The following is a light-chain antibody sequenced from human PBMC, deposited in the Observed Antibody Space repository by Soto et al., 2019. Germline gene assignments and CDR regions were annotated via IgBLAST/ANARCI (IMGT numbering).Light chain of an antibody. Sequence: DIKMTQSPTTLSASVGDRVTITCRASQSISSLLAWYQQKPGKAPKVLIYDVSSLQSGVPSRFSGSGSGTEFTLTISSLQPDDFATYYCQQYNNDWTFGQGTKVE. J-gene: IGKJ1*01. CDR1: QSISSL. CDR2: DVS. V-gene: IGKV1-5*01. CDR3: QQYNNDWT.